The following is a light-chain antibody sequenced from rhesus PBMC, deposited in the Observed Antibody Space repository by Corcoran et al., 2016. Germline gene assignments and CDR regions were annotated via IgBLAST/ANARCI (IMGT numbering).Light chain of an antibody. CDR3: QHYYSAPYS. CDR2: VAS. J-gene: IGKJ2*01. CDR1: QGISIY. Sequence: DIQMTQSPSSLSASVGDRVTITCRASQGISIYLAWYQQKPGETPKLLIYVASGLQSGVPSRFIGGGSGTVFTLTISSLQSEDFATYYCQHYYSAPYSFGQGTKVEIK. V-gene: IGKV1-25*02.